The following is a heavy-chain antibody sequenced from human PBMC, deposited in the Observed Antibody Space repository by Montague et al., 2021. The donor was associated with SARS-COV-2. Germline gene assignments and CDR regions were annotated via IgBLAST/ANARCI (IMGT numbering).Heavy chain of an antibody. CDR3: GGGWTLFD. CDR1: GDSVSSTAAA. D-gene: IGHD6-19*01. V-gene: IGHV6-1*01. J-gene: IGHJ4*02. Sequence: CAISGDSVSSTAAAWNCIRQSPSRGLEWLGRTYYRSEWHTDYAVSVEGRLAIDADTSKYQFSLQLHSVTPEDPAVYYCGGGWTLFDWGQGTLVTVSS. CDR2: TYYRSEWHT.